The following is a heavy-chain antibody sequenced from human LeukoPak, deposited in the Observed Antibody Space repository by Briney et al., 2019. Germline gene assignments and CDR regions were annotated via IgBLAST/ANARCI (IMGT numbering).Heavy chain of an antibody. V-gene: IGHV1-69*05. D-gene: IGHD5-18*01. CDR2: IIPIFGTA. CDR3: ATGNSVGYSYGTFDY. J-gene: IGHJ4*02. Sequence: SVKVSCKASGGTFSSYAISWVRQAPGQGLEWMGGIIPIFGTANYAQKFQGRVTITTDESTSTAYMELSSLRSEDTAVYYCATGNSVGYSYGTFDYWGQGTLVTVSS. CDR1: GGTFSSYA.